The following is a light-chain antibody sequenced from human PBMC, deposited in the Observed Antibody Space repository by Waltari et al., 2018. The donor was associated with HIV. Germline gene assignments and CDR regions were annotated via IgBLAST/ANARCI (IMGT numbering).Light chain of an antibody. J-gene: IGKJ1*01. CDR2: KAS. CDR1: QSIDNW. Sequence: DIQMTQSPSTLSASVGDRVTITCRASQSIDNWLAWYQQRPGKAPKLLIYKASDLKSGVPSRFSGSGSGKEVPLTITSLQPYEFANYYRQQYKGFFWTFGQGTKGEIK. CDR3: QQYKGFFWT. V-gene: IGKV1-5*03.